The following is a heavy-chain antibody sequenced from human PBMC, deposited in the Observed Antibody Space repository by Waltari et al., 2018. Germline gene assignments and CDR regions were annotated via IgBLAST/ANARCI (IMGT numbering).Heavy chain of an antibody. CDR1: GFTFSSYA. CDR3: AKDLYSNSDYFDY. D-gene: IGHD4-4*01. J-gene: IGHJ4*02. V-gene: IGHV3-23*01. Sequence: EVQLLESGGGLVQPGGSLRLSCAASGFTFSSYAMSWVRQAPGNGLEWGSAISGSGGVTYYADSVKGRFTISRDNSKNTLFLQMNSLRAEDTAVYYCAKDLYSNSDYFDYWGQGTLVTVSS. CDR2: ISGSGGVT.